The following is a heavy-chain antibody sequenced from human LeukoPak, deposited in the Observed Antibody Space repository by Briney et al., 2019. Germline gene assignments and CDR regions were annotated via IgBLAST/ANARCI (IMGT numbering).Heavy chain of an antibody. V-gene: IGHV1-69*01. Sequence: SVKVSCKASGGTFSSYAISWVRQAPGQGLEWMGGIIPIFGTANYAQKFQGRVTITADESTSTAYMELSSLRSEDTAVYYCARGHRSGSYRGYFDYWGQGTLVTVSS. CDR1: GGTFSSYA. CDR3: ARGHRSGSYRGYFDY. CDR2: IIPIFGTA. J-gene: IGHJ4*02. D-gene: IGHD1-26*01.